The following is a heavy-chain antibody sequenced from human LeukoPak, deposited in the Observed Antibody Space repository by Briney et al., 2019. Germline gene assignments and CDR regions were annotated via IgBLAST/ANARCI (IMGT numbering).Heavy chain of an antibody. CDR1: GYTFINSG. V-gene: IGHV1-18*01. J-gene: IGHJ4*02. CDR3: ARSGHCSGSACYSEGIDF. Sequence: ASVKVTCETSGYTFINSGITWVRQAPGQGLEWMGWIKGYNGDTAYAQMFQGRFTMTIDASTSTSSMELSGLRSDDTAVYYCARSGHCSGSACYSEGIDFWGQGTLVTVSS. D-gene: IGHD2-21*01. CDR2: IKGYNGDT.